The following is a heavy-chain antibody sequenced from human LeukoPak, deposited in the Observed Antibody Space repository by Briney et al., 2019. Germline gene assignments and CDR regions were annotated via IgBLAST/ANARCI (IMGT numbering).Heavy chain of an antibody. CDR1: GLTFSNYG. J-gene: IGHJ5*02. CDR3: AKDRYFETKGFLDP. D-gene: IGHD3-22*01. CDR2: ITNDGDGK. Sequence: GGSLRLSCAASGLTFSNYGMHWVRQAPGRGLEWVALITNDGDGKKYADSVKGRFTVSRDNSKSMLYLEMNSLRGEDTAVYYCAKDRYFETKGFLDPWGQGTLVTVSS. V-gene: IGHV3-30*18.